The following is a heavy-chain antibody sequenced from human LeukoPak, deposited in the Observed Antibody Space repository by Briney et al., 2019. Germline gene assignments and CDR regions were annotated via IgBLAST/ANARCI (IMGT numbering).Heavy chain of an antibody. Sequence: SETLSLTCTVSGGSISSYYWSWIRHPAGKGLEWIGRIYTSGSTNYNPTLKSRVTISVDTPKNQFSLKLSSVTAADTAVYYCARVPGGALNWFDPWGQGTLVTVSS. J-gene: IGHJ5*02. CDR2: IYTSGST. CDR3: ARVPGGALNWFDP. CDR1: GGSISSYY. D-gene: IGHD1-1*01. V-gene: IGHV4-4*07.